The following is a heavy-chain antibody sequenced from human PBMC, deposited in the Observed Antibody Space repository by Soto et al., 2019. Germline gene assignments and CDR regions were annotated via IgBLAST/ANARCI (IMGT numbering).Heavy chain of an antibody. CDR1: GGSFSGYY. Sequence: QVQLQQWGAGLLKPSETLSLTCAVYGGSFSGYYWSWIRQPPGKGLEWIGEINHSGSTNYNPSLKGRVTISVNTSKNPSSLKLSSVNAADTAVYYCARGPGSPNFVVVPAAIPSYFDYWGQGTLVTVSS. CDR3: ARGPGSPNFVVVPAAIPSYFDY. CDR2: INHSGST. J-gene: IGHJ4*02. V-gene: IGHV4-34*01. D-gene: IGHD2-2*01.